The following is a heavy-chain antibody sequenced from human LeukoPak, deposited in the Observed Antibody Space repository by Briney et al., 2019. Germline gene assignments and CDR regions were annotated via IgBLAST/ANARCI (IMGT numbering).Heavy chain of an antibody. D-gene: IGHD6-19*01. CDR3: AREWTYSSGWSASGY. CDR2: ISYDGNK. CDR1: EFTFSDYA. J-gene: IGHJ4*02. Sequence: GGSLRLSCAASEFTFSDYAMHWVRQAPGKGLEWVALISYDGNKHYADSVKGRFTISRDNSKNTLYLQVNSLRPEDTALYYCAREWTYSSGWSASGYWGQGTLVTVSS. V-gene: IGHV3-30-3*01.